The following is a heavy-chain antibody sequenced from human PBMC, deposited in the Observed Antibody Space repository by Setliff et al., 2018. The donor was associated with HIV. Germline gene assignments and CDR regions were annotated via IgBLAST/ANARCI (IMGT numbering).Heavy chain of an antibody. D-gene: IGHD6-19*01. J-gene: IGHJ3*02. CDR3: AREWAVAGRGGAFDI. CDR2: INGGTTT. CDR1: GITVSGIY. V-gene: IGHV3-66*02. Sequence: QPGGSLRLSCVASGITVSGIYMTWVRQAPGKGLAWVSVINGGTTTYYADSVKGRFTISRDNSKNTLYLQMNSLRAEDTAVYYCAREWAVAGRGGAFDIWGQGTMVTVSS.